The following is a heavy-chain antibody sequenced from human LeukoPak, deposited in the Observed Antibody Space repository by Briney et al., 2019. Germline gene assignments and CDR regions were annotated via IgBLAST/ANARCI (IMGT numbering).Heavy chain of an antibody. CDR2: ISSSGSTI. D-gene: IGHD2-8*01. Sequence: PGGSLRLSCAASGFTFSDYYMRWIRQAPGKGLEWVSYISSSGSTIYYADSVKGRFTISRDNAKNSLYLQMNSLRAEDTAVYYCARTGIVLMVYASYYMDVWGKGTTVTVSS. CDR3: ARTGIVLMVYASYYMDV. V-gene: IGHV3-11*04. CDR1: GFTFSDYY. J-gene: IGHJ6*03.